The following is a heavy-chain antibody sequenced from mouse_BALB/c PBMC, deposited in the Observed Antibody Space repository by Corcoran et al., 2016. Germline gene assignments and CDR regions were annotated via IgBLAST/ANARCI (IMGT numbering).Heavy chain of an antibody. CDR1: GYTFTDYN. CDR3: ARSDMITPAWFAY. J-gene: IGHJ3*01. CDR2: INPNNGGT. D-gene: IGHD2-4*01. Sequence: EVLLQQSGPELVKPGASVKIPCKASGYTFTDYNMDWVKQSHGKSLEWIGDINPNNGGTIYNQKFKGKATLTVDKSSSTAYMELRSLTSEDTAVYYCARSDMITPAWFAYWGQGTLVTVSA. V-gene: IGHV1-18*01.